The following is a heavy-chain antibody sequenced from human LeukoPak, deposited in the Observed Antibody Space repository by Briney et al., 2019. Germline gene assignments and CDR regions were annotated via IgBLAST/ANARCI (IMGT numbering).Heavy chain of an antibody. CDR3: AKDAEVGYIYASRGLDP. V-gene: IGHV3-23*01. CDR2: ISGSAGST. Sequence: PGGSLRLSCAASGFTFSNYAMTWVRQAPGKGLEWVSVISGSAGSTYYADSVKGRFAISRDNSKNTVYLQMNSLRAEDTAVYYCAKDAEVGYIYASRGLDPWGQGTLVTVSS. CDR1: GFTFSNYA. D-gene: IGHD5-18*01. J-gene: IGHJ5*02.